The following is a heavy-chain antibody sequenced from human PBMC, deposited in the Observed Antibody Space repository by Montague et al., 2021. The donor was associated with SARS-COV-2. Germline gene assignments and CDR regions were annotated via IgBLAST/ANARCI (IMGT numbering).Heavy chain of an antibody. CDR2: IYYSGST. J-gene: IGHJ3*02. Sequence: SETLSLTCTVSGCSISSSNYYWGWIRQPPGKGLDWIGSIYYSGSTYYNPSLKSRVTISVDTSKNQFSLKLSSVTAADTAVYYCASPTYYYDSSGSDAFDIWGQGTMVTVSS. D-gene: IGHD3-22*01. V-gene: IGHV4-39*01. CDR1: GCSISSSNYY. CDR3: ASPTYYYDSSGSDAFDI.